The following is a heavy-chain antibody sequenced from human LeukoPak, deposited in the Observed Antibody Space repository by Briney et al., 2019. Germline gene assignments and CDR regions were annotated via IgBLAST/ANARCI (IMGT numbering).Heavy chain of an antibody. J-gene: IGHJ3*02. Sequence: GGSLRLSCAASGFTFSSYSMNWVRQAPGKGLEWVSSISSSSSYIYYADPVKGRFTISRDNAKNSLYLQMNSLRAEDTAVYYCARFSGNDAFDIWGQGTMVTVSS. CDR3: ARFSGNDAFDI. V-gene: IGHV3-21*01. D-gene: IGHD1-26*01. CDR1: GFTFSSYS. CDR2: ISSSSSYI.